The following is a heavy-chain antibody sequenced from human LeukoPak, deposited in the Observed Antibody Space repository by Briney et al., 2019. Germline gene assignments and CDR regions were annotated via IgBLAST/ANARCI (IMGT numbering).Heavy chain of an antibody. V-gene: IGHV3-23*01. J-gene: IGHJ4*02. CDR2: IRGSGGST. Sequence: PGGSLRLSCAVSGFTFSNYAMSWVRQAPGKGLEWVSGIRGSGGSTYYTDSVKGRFTISRDNSKNTLYLQMNSLRAEDTAVYYCARDRDSYGHVTTFDHWGQGTLVTVSS. CDR1: GFTFSNYA. D-gene: IGHD5-18*01. CDR3: ARDRDSYGHVTTFDH.